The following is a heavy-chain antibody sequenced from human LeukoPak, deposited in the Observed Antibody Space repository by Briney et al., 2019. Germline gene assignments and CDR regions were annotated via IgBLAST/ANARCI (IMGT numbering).Heavy chain of an antibody. CDR2: ISGSGGST. Sequence: GGSLRLSCAASGFTFSSYAMSWVRQAPGKGLEWVSAISGSGGSTYYADSVKGRFTISRDNSKNTLYLQMNSLRAEDTAVYYCVTXGVITNDAFDIWGQGXMVTV. D-gene: IGHD3-22*01. CDR1: GFTFSSYA. V-gene: IGHV3-23*01. CDR3: VTXGVITNDAFDI. J-gene: IGHJ3*02.